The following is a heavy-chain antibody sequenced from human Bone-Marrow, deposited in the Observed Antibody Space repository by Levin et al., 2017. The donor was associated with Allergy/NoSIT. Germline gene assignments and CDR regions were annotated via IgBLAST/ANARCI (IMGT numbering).Heavy chain of an antibody. J-gene: IGHJ3*02. CDR1: GGSFSGYY. Sequence: SETLSLTCAVYGGSFSGYYWSWIRQPPGKGLEWIGEINHSGSTNYNPSLKSRVTISVDTSKNQFSLKLSSVTAADTAVYYCAVDSNGAPHAFDIWGQGTMVTVSS. V-gene: IGHV4-34*01. D-gene: IGHD3-22*01. CDR3: AVDSNGAPHAFDI. CDR2: INHSGST.